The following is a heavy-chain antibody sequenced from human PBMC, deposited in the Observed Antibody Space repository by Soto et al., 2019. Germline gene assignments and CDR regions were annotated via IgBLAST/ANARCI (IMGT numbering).Heavy chain of an antibody. D-gene: IGHD2-8*01. CDR3: ARDFRRMACFDS. J-gene: IGHJ4*02. CDR1: GFSFSRYW. V-gene: IGHV3-7*01. Sequence: EVQLVESGGGLVQPGGSLRLSCAASGFSFSRYWISWVRQAPGNGLGWVANIKQDGSEKYYVDSVRGRFTISRDNAKNSLYLHMNRLRAVDTDMFFCARDFRRMACFDSCGQGTLFTVPS. CDR2: IKQDGSEK.